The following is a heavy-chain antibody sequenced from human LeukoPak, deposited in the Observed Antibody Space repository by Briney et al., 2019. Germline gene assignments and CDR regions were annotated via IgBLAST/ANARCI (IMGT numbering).Heavy chain of an antibody. J-gene: IGHJ6*02. CDR2: IKQDGSEK. D-gene: IGHD1-20*01. CDR1: GFTFSSYW. Sequence: GGSLRLSCAASGFTFSSYWMSWVRQAPGKGLEWVANIKQDGSEKYYVDSVKGRFTISRDNAKNSLYLQMNSLRAEDTAVYYCASGIPGPYYYYYYGMDVWGQGTTVTVSS. CDR3: ASGIPGPYYYYYYGMDV. V-gene: IGHV3-7*01.